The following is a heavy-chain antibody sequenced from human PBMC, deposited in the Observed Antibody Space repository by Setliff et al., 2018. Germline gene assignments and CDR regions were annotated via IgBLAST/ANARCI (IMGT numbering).Heavy chain of an antibody. CDR1: GFTFSEYW. CDR3: AREPWNTYYYDVSGQEPH. J-gene: IGHJ4*02. V-gene: IGHV3-7*01. D-gene: IGHD3-22*01. CDR2: IKQDGSQK. Sequence: HPGGSLRLSCAASGFTFSEYWMSWVRQAPGKGLEWVANIKQDGSQKYYVDSVEGRFTISRDNAKRSLYLQMNSLRAEDTAVYYCAREPWNTYYYDVSGQEPHWGQGTLVTVSS.